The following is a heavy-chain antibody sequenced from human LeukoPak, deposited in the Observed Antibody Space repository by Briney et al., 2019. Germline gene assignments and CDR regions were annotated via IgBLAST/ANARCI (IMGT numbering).Heavy chain of an antibody. V-gene: IGHV1-69*05. CDR1: GYTFTGYY. CDR2: IIPIFGTA. CDR3: AREGDTAMVVFDY. D-gene: IGHD5-18*01. J-gene: IGHJ4*02. Sequence: SVKVSCKASGYTFTGYYMHWVRQAPGQGLEWMGRIIPIFGTANYAQKFQGRVTITTDESTSTAYMELSSLRSEDTAVYYCAREGDTAMVVFDYWGQGTLVTVSS.